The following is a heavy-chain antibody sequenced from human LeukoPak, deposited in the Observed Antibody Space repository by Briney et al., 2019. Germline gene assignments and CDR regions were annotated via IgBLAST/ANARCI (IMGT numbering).Heavy chain of an antibody. V-gene: IGHV3-30*03. CDR3: ARELSGSYYEIDY. D-gene: IGHD1-26*01. Sequence: NIHYPDSVKGRFTISRDISTDTLWLQMDSLRTEDTAVYYCARELSGSYYEIDYWGQGTLVTVSS. J-gene: IGHJ4*02. CDR2: NI.